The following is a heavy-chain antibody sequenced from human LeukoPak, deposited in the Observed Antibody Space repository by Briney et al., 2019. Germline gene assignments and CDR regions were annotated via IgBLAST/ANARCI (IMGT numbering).Heavy chain of an antibody. D-gene: IGHD5-24*01. V-gene: IGHV4-61*02. J-gene: IGHJ4*02. CDR1: GGSISSGSYY. CDR3: ATTLEMATTRQDY. Sequence: SETLSLTCTVSGGSISSGSYYWSWIRQPAGKGLEWIGRIYTSGSTNYNPSLESRDTISVDTSKNQFSLKLSSVTAADTAVYYCATTLEMATTRQDYWGQGTLVTVSS. CDR2: IYTSGST.